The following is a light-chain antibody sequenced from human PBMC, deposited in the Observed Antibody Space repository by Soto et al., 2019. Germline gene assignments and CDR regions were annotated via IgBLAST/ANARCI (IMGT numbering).Light chain of an antibody. CDR2: AAS. CDR1: QGINSY. J-gene: IGKJ1*01. Sequence: AIRMTQSPSSFSASTGDRVTITCRASQGINSYLAWYQQKPGKAPKLLIYAASTFQSGVPSRFSGSGSGTDFTLTISCLQSEDFATYYCQQYYSYPRTFGQGTKV. CDR3: QQYYSYPRT. V-gene: IGKV1-8*01.